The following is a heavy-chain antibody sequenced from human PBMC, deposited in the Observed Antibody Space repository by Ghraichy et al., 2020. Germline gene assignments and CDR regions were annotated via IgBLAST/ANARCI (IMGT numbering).Heavy chain of an antibody. J-gene: IGHJ4*02. CDR1: GGSISSSSYY. CDR2: IYYSGST. Sequence: SETLSLTCTVSGGSISSSSYYWGWIRQPPGKGLEWIGSIYYSGSTYYNPSLKSRVTISVDTSKNQFSLKLSSVTAADTAVYYCARDPLSEYSSAYYFDYWGQGTLVTVSS. V-gene: IGHV4-39*02. D-gene: IGHD6-6*01. CDR3: ARDPLSEYSSAYYFDY.